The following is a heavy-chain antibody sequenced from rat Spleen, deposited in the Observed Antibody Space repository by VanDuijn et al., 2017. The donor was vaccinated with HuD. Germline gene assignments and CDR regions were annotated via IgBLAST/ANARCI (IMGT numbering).Heavy chain of an antibody. CDR2: ISSGGGDT. CDR3: ATPPQFIRDY. D-gene: IGHD1-1*01. J-gene: IGHJ2*01. CDR1: GFTFSDYY. V-gene: IGHV5-25*01. Sequence: EVQLVESDGGLVQPGRSLKLSCAASGFTFSDYYMAWVRPAPTKGLEWVASISSGGGDTYYRDSVKGRFTISRDLAKSTLYLQMDSLRSEDTATYYCATPPQFIRDYWGQGVMVTVSS.